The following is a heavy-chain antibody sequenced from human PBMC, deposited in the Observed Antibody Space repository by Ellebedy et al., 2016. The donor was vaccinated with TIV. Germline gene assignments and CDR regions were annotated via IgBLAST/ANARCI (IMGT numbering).Heavy chain of an antibody. CDR1: GFTFISYA. D-gene: IGHD3-10*01. J-gene: IGHJ2*01. CDR3: ARDTYYYGSGKLMPWYFDL. V-gene: IGHV3-23*01. CDR2: VSGSGGST. Sequence: GESLKISXAASGFTFISYAMSWVRQAPGKGLEWVSAVSGSGGSTYYADSVKGRFTMSRDNSKNTLYLQMNSLRAEDTAVYYCARDTYYYGSGKLMPWYFDLWGRGTLVTVSS.